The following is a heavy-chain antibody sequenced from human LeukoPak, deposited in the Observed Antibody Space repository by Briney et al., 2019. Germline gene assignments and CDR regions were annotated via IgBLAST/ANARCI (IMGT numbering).Heavy chain of an antibody. V-gene: IGHV1-69*13. Sequence: ASVKVSCKASGGTFSSYAISWVRQAPGQGLELMGGILPIFGTANYAQKFQGRVTITADESTSTAYMELSSLRSEDTAVYYCAREPAALDTAMVTRDYWGQGTLVTVSS. CDR1: GGTFSSYA. CDR2: ILPIFGTA. J-gene: IGHJ4*02. D-gene: IGHD5-18*01. CDR3: AREPAALDTAMVTRDY.